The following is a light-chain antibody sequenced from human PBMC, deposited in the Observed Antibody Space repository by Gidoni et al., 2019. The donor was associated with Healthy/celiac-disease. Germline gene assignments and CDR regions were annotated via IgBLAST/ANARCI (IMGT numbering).Light chain of an antibody. CDR1: QSVSSSY. CDR3: QQYGDSPPWT. V-gene: IGKV3-20*01. CDR2: GAS. J-gene: IGKJ1*01. Sequence: EIVLTQSPGTLSLSPGERATVSCRASQSVSSSYLAWYQQKPGQAPRLLIYGASSRATGIPDRFSGSGSGTDFTLTISRLEPEDSAVYYCQQYGDSPPWTFGQGTKVEIK.